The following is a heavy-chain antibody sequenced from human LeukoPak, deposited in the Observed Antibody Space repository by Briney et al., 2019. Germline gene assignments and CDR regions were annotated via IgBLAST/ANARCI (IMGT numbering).Heavy chain of an antibody. Sequence: SETLSLTCAVYGGSFSGYYWSWIRQPPGKGLEWIGEINHSGSTNYNPSLKSRVTISVDTSKNQFSLKLSSVTAADTAVYYCARNLVGSTGASYYYYMDVWGKGTTVTVSS. J-gene: IGHJ6*03. D-gene: IGHD5/OR15-5a*01. CDR2: INHSGST. CDR1: GGSFSGYY. V-gene: IGHV4-34*01. CDR3: ARNLVGSTGASYYYYMDV.